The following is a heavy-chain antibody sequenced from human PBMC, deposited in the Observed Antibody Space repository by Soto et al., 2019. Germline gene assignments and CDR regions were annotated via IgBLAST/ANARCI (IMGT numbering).Heavy chain of an antibody. V-gene: IGHV1-69*13. CDR3: ARDSTVVTTHYYYGMDV. CDR1: GGTFGSCA. D-gene: IGHD4-17*01. CDR2: IIPIFGTA. J-gene: IGHJ6*02. Sequence: SVKVSCKASGGTFGSCAISWVRQAPGQGLEWMGGIIPIFGTANYAQKFQGRVTITADESTSTAYMELSSLRSEDTAVYYCARDSTVVTTHYYYGMDVWGQGTTVTVSS.